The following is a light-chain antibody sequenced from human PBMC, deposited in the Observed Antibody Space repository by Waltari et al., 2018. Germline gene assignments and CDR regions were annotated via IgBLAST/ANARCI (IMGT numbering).Light chain of an antibody. CDR3: QQRRNWPPLT. CDR2: DAS. J-gene: IGKJ4*01. CDR1: EDVSIY. V-gene: IGKV3-11*01. Sequence: ETVLTQSPATLSLSPGERDTLSCRASEDVSIYLAWYQQKPGQAPRLLIYDASNRATGIPARFSGSGSGTDFTLTISSLEPEDFALYYCQQRRNWPPLTFGGGTKVE.